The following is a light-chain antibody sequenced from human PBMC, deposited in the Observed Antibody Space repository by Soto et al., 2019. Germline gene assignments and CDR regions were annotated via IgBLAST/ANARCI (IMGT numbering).Light chain of an antibody. V-gene: IGKV3-20*01. CDR1: QSVSTNY. CDR3: QQYGSSPTT. J-gene: IGKJ1*01. CDR2: GAS. Sequence: EIVLTQSPGTLSLSPGESAALSCRASQSVSTNYLAWYQHKPGQGPRLLIYGASSRATGIPDKFSGSGSGTDFTLTISRLEPEDFAVYYCQQYGSSPTTFGQGTKVDIK.